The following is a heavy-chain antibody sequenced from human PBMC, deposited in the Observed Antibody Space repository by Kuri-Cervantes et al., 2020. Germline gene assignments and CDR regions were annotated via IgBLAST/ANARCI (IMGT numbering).Heavy chain of an antibody. CDR1: GFTFDDYA. D-gene: IGHD1-26*01. Sequence: SLKISCAASGFTFDDYAMHWVRQAPGKGLEWVSGISWNSGSIGYADSVKGRFTISRDNAKNSLYLQMNSLRAEDTAVYYCAKSVWELQPFPFDYWGQGTLVTVSS. CDR3: AKSVWELQPFPFDY. V-gene: IGHV3-9*01. J-gene: IGHJ4*02. CDR2: ISWNSGSI.